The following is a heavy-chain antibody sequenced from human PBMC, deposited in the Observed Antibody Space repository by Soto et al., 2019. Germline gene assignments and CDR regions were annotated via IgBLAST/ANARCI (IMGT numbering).Heavy chain of an antibody. CDR1: GFTFTSYS. V-gene: IGHV3-48*02. Sequence: GSLRLSCAASGFTFTSYSMNWVRQAPGKGLEWVSYISSSSSTIYYADSVKGRFTISRDNAKNSLYLQMNSLRDEDTAVYYCARAPATVTTEYYYYYYGMEVWGQGTTVTVSS. J-gene: IGHJ6*02. CDR2: ISSSSSTI. D-gene: IGHD4-17*01. CDR3: ARAPATVTTEYYYYYYGMEV.